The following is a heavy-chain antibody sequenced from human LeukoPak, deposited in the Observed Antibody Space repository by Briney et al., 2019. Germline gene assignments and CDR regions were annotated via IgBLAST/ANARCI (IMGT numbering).Heavy chain of an antibody. CDR1: GFTFSNAW. J-gene: IGHJ4*02. CDR2: IYPSGST. D-gene: IGHD7-27*01. V-gene: IGHV4-59*08. CDR3: ARRPTGDPKFDY. Sequence: LRLSCAASGFTFSNAWMSWVRQPPGKGLEWIGYIYPSGSTYYNPSLKSRVTISVDTSKNRFSLKLSTVTAADTAVYYCARRPTGDPKFDYWGQGTLVTVSS.